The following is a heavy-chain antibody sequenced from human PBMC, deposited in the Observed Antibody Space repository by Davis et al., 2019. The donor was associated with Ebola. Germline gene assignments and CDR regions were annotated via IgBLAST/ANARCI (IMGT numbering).Heavy chain of an antibody. D-gene: IGHD3-10*01. V-gene: IGHV3-9*01. J-gene: IGHJ6*02. CDR2: ISWNSGSI. CDR1: SFPFHDYA. CDR3: AKDGALYYYGSGSYYNGGYGMDV. Sequence: SLKISCSSSSFPFHDYAIHWVRQAPGKGLEWVSGISWNSGSIGYADSVKGRFTISRDNAKNSLYLQMNSLRAEDTALYYCAKDGALYYYGSGSYYNGGYGMDVWGQGTTVTVSS.